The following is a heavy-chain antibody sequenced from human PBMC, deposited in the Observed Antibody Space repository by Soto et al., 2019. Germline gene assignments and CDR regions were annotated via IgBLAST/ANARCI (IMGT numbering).Heavy chain of an antibody. CDR1: GFTVSSNY. CDR3: ARVVAYCGGDCYGY. CDR2: IYSGGSA. V-gene: IGHV3-66*01. J-gene: IGHJ4*02. Sequence: EVQLVESRGGLVQPGGSLRLSCAASGFTVSSNYMSWVRQAPGKGLEWVSVIYSGGSAYYADSVKGRFTISRDNSKNTLYLQMNSLRAEDTAVYYCARVVAYCGGDCYGYWGQGTLVTVSS. D-gene: IGHD2-21*01.